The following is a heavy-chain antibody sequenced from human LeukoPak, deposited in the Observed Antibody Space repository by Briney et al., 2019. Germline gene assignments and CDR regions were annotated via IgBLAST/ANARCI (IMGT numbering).Heavy chain of an antibody. CDR1: GGSFSDYY. CDR3: ARAGDDFWSGYYHFDY. J-gene: IGHJ4*02. Sequence: PSETLSLTCAVYGGSFSDYYWSSIRQPPGKGLEWIGEINHSGSTNYNPSLKSRVTISVDTSKNQFSLKLSSVTAADTAVYYCARAGDDFWSGYYHFDYWGQGTLVTVSS. D-gene: IGHD3-3*01. CDR2: INHSGST. V-gene: IGHV4-34*01.